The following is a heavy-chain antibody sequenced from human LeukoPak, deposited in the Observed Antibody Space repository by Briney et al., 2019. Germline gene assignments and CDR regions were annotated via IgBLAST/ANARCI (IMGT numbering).Heavy chain of an antibody. V-gene: IGHV3-64D*06. CDR3: VSPVFINF. J-gene: IGHJ4*01. CDR1: GFPFSTLG. CDR2: IGSDGDGT. Sequence: PGGSLRLSCSASGFPFSTLGMHWVRQVPGKGLEHVSTIGSDGDGTYYADSVKDRFIISRDNSKNAVYLQMSSLRPEDTAVYYCVSPVFINFWGQGTLVTVSS. D-gene: IGHD1-14*01.